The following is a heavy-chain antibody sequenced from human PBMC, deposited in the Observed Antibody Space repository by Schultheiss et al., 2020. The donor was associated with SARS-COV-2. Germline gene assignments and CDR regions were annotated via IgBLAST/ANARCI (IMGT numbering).Heavy chain of an antibody. CDR3: ARVVPAARASGITRWFDP. CDR2: IIPIFDTT. V-gene: IGHV1-69*06. J-gene: IGHJ5*02. Sequence: SVKVSCKASGGTFITYAVSWVRQAPGQGLEWMGGIIPIFDTTNYAQKFQGRVTITADKSTSTAYMELSSLRSEDTAVYYCARVVPAARASGITRWFDPWGQGTLVTVSS. CDR1: GGTFITYA. D-gene: IGHD2-2*01.